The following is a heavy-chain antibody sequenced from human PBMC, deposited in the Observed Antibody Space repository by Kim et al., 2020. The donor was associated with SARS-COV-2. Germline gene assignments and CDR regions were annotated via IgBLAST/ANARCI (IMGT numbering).Heavy chain of an antibody. J-gene: IGHJ4*02. V-gene: IGHV4-31*01. CDR3: ARGCGLRDYCFDY. D-gene: IGHD2-21*01. CDR2: INGSGSN. CDR1: GGSISSGGFY. Sequence: SETLSLTCTVSGGSISSGGFYWIRIPQHKGLGWDWIVYINGSGSNNYNPSLRSPITISVDTNKNQFSLRMSSVTAAATALYYCARGCGLRDYCFDYWCQG.